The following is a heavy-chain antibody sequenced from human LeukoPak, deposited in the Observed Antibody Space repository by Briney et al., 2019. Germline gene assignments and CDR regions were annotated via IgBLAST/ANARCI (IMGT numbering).Heavy chain of an antibody. J-gene: IGHJ5*02. D-gene: IGHD2-2*01. CDR1: GGSFSGYY. CDR2: INHSGST. CDR3: ARGICSSTSCYFLNWFDP. Sequence: SETLSLTCAVYGGSFSGYYWSWIRQPPGKGLEWIGEINHSGSTNYNPSLKSRVAISVDTSKNQFSLKLSSVTAADTAVYYCARGICSSTSCYFLNWFDPWGQGTLVTVSS. V-gene: IGHV4-34*01.